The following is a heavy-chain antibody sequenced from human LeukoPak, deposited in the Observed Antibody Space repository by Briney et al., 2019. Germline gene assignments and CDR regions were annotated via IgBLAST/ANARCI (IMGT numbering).Heavy chain of an antibody. D-gene: IGHD5-24*01. J-gene: IGHJ4*02. Sequence: GGSLRLSCAASGFIFSSYTMNWVRQAPGKGLEWVSSISSSSSYIYYADSGKGRFTISRDNTKNSLYLQMNSLRAEDTALYYCARDGDLRWLQLTGPDYWGQGTLVTVSS. CDR1: GFIFSSYT. V-gene: IGHV3-21*01. CDR3: ARDGDLRWLQLTGPDY. CDR2: ISSSSSYI.